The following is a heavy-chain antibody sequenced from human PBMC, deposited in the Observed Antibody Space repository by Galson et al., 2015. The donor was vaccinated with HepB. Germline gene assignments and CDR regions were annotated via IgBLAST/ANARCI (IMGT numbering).Heavy chain of an antibody. J-gene: IGHJ4*02. CDR3: ARDRRRALRYFDWSSGAFDL. CDR2: ISSSGSVL. V-gene: IGHV3-48*01. CDR1: GLNFNSFS. D-gene: IGHD3-9*01. Sequence: SLRLSCAASGLNFNSFSMNWVRQAPGKGLEWVSYISSSGSVLFYADSVKGRFTISTDKAKKSLFLQMSSLRAEDTAVYYCARDRRRALRYFDWSSGAFDLWGQGTLVTVSS.